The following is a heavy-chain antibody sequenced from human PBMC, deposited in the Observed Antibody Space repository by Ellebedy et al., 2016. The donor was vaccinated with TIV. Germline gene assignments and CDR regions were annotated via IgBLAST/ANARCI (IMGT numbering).Heavy chain of an antibody. V-gene: IGHV4-59*01. CDR3: AAYYGGRFDY. J-gene: IGHJ4*02. CDR1: GGSIRPFY. D-gene: IGHD4-23*01. Sequence: MPSETLSLTCNFSGGSIRPFYWRWIRQPPGKGLAFIGYIYYIGITNYNPSLESRVAISIDTSENQFSLRLRSVTAADTAVDYCAAYYGGRFDYWGQGTLVTVSS. CDR2: IYYIGIT.